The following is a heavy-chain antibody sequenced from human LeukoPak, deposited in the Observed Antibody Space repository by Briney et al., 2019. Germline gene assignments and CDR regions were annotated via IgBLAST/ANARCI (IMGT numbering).Heavy chain of an antibody. CDR3: ARERRGYDYVWGSYRSFDY. D-gene: IGHD3-16*02. CDR1: GGTFSSYA. Sequence: SVKVSCKASGGTFSSYAISWVRQAPGQGLEWMGGIIPIFGTANYAQKFQGRVTITADESTSTAYMELSSLRSEDTAVYYCARERRGYDYVWGSYRSFDYWGQGTLVTVSS. J-gene: IGHJ4*02. CDR2: IIPIFGTA. V-gene: IGHV1-69*13.